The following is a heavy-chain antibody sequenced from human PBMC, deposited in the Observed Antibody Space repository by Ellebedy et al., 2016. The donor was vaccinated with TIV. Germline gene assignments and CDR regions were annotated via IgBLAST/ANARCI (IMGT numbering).Heavy chain of an antibody. J-gene: IGHJ5*02. Sequence: MPSETLSLTCTVSGVSISGFHWTRIRQPPGKGLEWIGYIYFSGSSNYNPSLKSRVTMSVDTSKNQFSLNLSSVTAADTAVYYCARDPALPRGRFDTWGQGTLVTVSS. CDR2: IYFSGSS. CDR3: ARDPALPRGRFDT. V-gene: IGHV4-59*12. CDR1: GVSISGFH.